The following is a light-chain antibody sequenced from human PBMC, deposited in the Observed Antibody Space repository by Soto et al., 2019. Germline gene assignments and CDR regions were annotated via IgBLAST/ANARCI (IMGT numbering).Light chain of an antibody. J-gene: IGKJ4*01. V-gene: IGKV3-20*01. CDR3: QQYGSGPLT. CDR1: QSVSTNY. CDR2: GAS. Sequence: EIVLTQSPGTLSLSPGERATLSCRASQSVSTNYLAWYQQKPGQAPRLLIYGASSRATGIPDRFSGSGSGADFTLTISRLEPEDFAVYYCQQYGSGPLTFGGGTKVEIK.